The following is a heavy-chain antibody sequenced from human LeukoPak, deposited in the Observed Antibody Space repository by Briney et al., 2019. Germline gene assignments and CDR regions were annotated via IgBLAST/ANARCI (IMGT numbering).Heavy chain of an antibody. CDR3: ARGRGYCSSTSCYHRWFDP. D-gene: IGHD2-2*01. Sequence: PSETLSLTCTVSGGSVSSGDYYWNWIRQPPGKGLEWIGYIYYSGSTYYNPSLKSRVTIPIDTSKNQFSLKLSSVTAADTAVYYCARGRGYCSSTSCYHRWFDPWGQGTLVTVSS. V-gene: IGHV4-30-4*08. J-gene: IGHJ5*02. CDR1: GGSVSSGDYY. CDR2: IYYSGST.